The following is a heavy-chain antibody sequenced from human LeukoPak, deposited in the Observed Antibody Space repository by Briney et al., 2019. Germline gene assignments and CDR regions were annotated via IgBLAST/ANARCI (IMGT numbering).Heavy chain of an antibody. J-gene: IGHJ6*03. D-gene: IGHD4-17*01. V-gene: IGHV4-34*01. CDR1: GGSFSGYY. CDR2: INHSGST. Sequence: PSETLSLTCAVYGGSFSGYYWSWIRQPPGKGLEWIGEINHSGSTNYNPSLKSRVTISVDTSKNQFSLKLSSVTAADTAVYYCATHTVTNHYYYYMDVWGKGTTVTVSS. CDR3: ATHTVTNHYYYYMDV.